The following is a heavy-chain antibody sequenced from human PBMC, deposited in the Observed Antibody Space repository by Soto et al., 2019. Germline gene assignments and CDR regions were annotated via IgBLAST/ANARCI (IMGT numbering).Heavy chain of an antibody. CDR3: ARESEDLTSNFDY. CDR2: ISSTTNYI. J-gene: IGHJ4*02. Sequence: GSLVLACTASGFTFTRYSMNWVRQAPGKGLEWVSSISSTTNYIYYGDSMKGRFTISRDNAKNSLYLEMNSLRAEDTAVYYCARESEDLTSNFDYWGQGTLVTVSS. CDR1: GFTFTRYS. V-gene: IGHV3-21*06.